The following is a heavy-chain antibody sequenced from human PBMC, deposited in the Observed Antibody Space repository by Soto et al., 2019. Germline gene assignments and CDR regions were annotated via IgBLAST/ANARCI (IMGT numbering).Heavy chain of an antibody. CDR2: ISAYNGNT. D-gene: IGHD5-12*01. CDR1: GYTFNHYA. V-gene: IGHV1-18*04. Sequence: QVQLVQSGPEVRKPGASVKVSCKASGYTFNHYAISWVRRAPGQGLEWMGWISAYNGNTNYAQKFEGRVTMTTDSSTSTAYLEVRSLRSDDTAVYYCARDIVATIQGDYWGQGTLVTVSS. J-gene: IGHJ4*02. CDR3: ARDIVATIQGDY.